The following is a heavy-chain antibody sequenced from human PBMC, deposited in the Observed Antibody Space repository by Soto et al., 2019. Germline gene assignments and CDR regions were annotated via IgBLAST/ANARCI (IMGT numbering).Heavy chain of an antibody. Sequence: GGSLRLSCAASGFTFSSYAMSWVRQAPGKGLEWVSAISGSGGSTYYADSVKGRFTISRDNSKNTLYLQMNSLRAEDTAVYYCAKVPYSASSGRTLDYWGQGTLVTVSS. CDR2: ISGSGGST. CDR3: AKVPYSASSGRTLDY. V-gene: IGHV3-23*01. J-gene: IGHJ4*02. D-gene: IGHD3-22*01. CDR1: GFTFSSYA.